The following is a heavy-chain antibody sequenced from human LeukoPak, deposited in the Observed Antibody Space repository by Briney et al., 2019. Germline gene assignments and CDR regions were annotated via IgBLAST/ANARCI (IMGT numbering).Heavy chain of an antibody. V-gene: IGHV5-51*01. CDR2: ISPSDSDT. CDR1: GSSFTSYW. Sequence: GASLKISCSGSGSSFTSYWIGWVRQMAGKVLEWVGIISPSDSDTRYSPSFQRQVTISADKSIRTDYLQWSRLKASDTAMYYCARAPPCGELFDGMDVWGKGTTVTVSS. CDR3: ARAPPCGELFDGMDV. D-gene: IGHD3-10*01. J-gene: IGHJ6*04.